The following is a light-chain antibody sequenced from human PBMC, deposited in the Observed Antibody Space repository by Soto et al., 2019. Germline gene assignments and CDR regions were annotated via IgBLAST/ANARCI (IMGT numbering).Light chain of an antibody. CDR3: QQYTNFPLT. Sequence: DIQMTQSPSTLSASVGXRVTITCRASQSISSWLAWYQQKPGKAPKLLIHEASRLETGVPSRFSGSESGTEFTLTISGLHAEDSATYYCQQYTNFPLTFGGGTKVDTK. V-gene: IGKV1-5*01. CDR2: EAS. CDR1: QSISSW. J-gene: IGKJ4*01.